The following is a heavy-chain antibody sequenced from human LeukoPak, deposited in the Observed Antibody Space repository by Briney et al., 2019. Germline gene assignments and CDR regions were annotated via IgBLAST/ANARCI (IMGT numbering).Heavy chain of an antibody. J-gene: IGHJ4*02. D-gene: IGHD6-13*01. Sequence: SETLSLTCTVSAGSISGYYCSWIRQPPGKGLEWIGYIYYTGSSHYNPSLKSRVTLSVDTSKNQCSLKLASVIAADTAVYYCARSSQYSSTSFDHWGQGTLVTVSS. CDR1: AGSISGYY. CDR3: ARSSQYSSTSFDH. V-gene: IGHV4-59*01. CDR2: IYYTGSS.